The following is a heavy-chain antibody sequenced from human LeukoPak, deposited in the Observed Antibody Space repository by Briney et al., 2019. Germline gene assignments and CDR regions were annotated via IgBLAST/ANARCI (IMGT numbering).Heavy chain of an antibody. Sequence: TSETLSLTCTVSGGSISSGSYYWSWIRQPAGKGLEWIVRIYTSGSTNYHPSLKGRVTISVDTSKNQFSLKLSSVTAADTAVYYCARELDYSNYGYFDYWGQGTLVTVSS. CDR3: ARELDYSNYGYFDY. D-gene: IGHD4-11*01. J-gene: IGHJ4*02. CDR1: GGSISSGSYY. CDR2: IYTSGST. V-gene: IGHV4-61*02.